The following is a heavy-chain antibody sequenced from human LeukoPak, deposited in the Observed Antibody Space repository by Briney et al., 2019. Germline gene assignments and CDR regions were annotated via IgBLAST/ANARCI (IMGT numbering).Heavy chain of an antibody. D-gene: IGHD3-3*01. V-gene: IGHV3-53*01. CDR3: AKDPIFGVVINYFDY. Sequence: PGGSLRLSCAASGFTVSSNYMSWVRQAPGKGLEWVSVIYSGGSTYYADSVKGRFTISRDNSKNTLYLQMNSLRAEDTAVYYCAKDPIFGVVINYFDYWGQGTLVTVSS. CDR1: GFTVSSNY. J-gene: IGHJ4*02. CDR2: IYSGGST.